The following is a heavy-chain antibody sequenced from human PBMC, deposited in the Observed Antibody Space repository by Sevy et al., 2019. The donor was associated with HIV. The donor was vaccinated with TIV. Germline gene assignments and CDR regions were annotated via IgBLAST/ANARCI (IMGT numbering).Heavy chain of an antibody. Sequence: ASVKVSCKTSRYTFTSYHITWVRQAPGQGLEWMGWISAHNGDTNYAQKLQGRVTMISETSTSTAYMVLRSLRSDDTAIYYCARAYCSGGSCYSLAYWGQGTLVTVSS. CDR3: ARAYCSGGSCYSLAY. J-gene: IGHJ4*02. CDR1: RYTFTSYH. D-gene: IGHD2-15*01. CDR2: ISAHNGDT. V-gene: IGHV1-18*01.